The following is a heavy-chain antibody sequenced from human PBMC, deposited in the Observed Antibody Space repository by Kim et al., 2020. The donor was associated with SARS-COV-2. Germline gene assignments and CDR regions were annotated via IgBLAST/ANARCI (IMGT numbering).Heavy chain of an antibody. CDR3: ARDRFSDYYDSSGYLQNWFDP. D-gene: IGHD3-22*01. J-gene: IGHJ5*02. CDR2: IYYSGST. V-gene: IGHV4-59*13. Sequence: SETLSLTCTVSGGSISSYYWSWIRQPPGKGLEWIGYIYYSGSTNYNPSLKSRVTISVDTSKNQFSLKLSSVTAADTAVYYCARDRFSDYYDSSGYLQNWFDPWGQGTLVTVSS. CDR1: GGSISSYY.